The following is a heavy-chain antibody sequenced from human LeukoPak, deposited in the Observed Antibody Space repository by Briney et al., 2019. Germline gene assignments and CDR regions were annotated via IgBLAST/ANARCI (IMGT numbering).Heavy chain of an antibody. CDR3: ARVSGYSYAEYYFDY. Sequence: SETLSLTCTASGGSISSYYWSWIRQPAGKGLEWIGRIYTSGSTNYNPSPKSRVTMSVDTSKNQFSLKLSSVTAADTAVYYCARVSGYSYAEYYFDYWGQGTLVTVSS. D-gene: IGHD5-18*01. J-gene: IGHJ4*02. V-gene: IGHV4-4*07. CDR2: IYTSGST. CDR1: GGSISSYY.